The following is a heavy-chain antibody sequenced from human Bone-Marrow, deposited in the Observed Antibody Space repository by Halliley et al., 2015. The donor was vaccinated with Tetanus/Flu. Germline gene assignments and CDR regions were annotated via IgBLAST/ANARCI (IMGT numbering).Heavy chain of an antibody. J-gene: IGHJ4*02. CDR2: INHGGYI. CDR3: ARQDPYDFWSGYFDY. Sequence: TLSLTCVVSGGSFSGYYCSWIRQPPGKGLEWIAEINHGGYINSNPSFESRVSLSMDTSKNQFSLNLISVTAADTAVYYCARQDPYDFWSGYFDYWGQGTLVTVSS. V-gene: IGHV4-34*01. CDR1: GGSFSGYY. D-gene: IGHD3-3*01.